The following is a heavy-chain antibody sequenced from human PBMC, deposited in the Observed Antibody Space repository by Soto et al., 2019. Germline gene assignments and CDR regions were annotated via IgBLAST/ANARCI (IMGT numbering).Heavy chain of an antibody. J-gene: IGHJ6*02. V-gene: IGHV1-18*01. CDR2: ISAYNGNT. D-gene: IGHD6-6*01. CDR3: ARGRSSSSPYYYYGMDV. CDR1: GYTFTSYG. Sequence: ASVKVSCKASGYTFTSYGISWVRQAPGQGLEWMGWISAYNGNTNYAQKLQGRVTMTTDTSTSIAYMELRSLRSDDTAVYYCARGRSSSSPYYYYGMDVWGQGTTVTVSS.